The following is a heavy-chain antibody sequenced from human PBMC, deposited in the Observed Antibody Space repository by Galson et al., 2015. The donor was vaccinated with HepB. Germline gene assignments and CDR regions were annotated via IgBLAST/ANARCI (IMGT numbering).Heavy chain of an antibody. D-gene: IGHD3-22*01. J-gene: IGHJ4*02. CDR2: ITISSNHK. V-gene: IGHV3-21*01. CDR1: GFIFSDYS. CDR3: ARVPDYDSIGRSDY. Sequence: SLRLSCAVSGFIFSDYSMNWVRQAPGKGLEWVSSITISSNHKNYADSVKGRFTISRDNSKNSLYLQMNSLRAEDTAVYYCARVPDYDSIGRSDYWGQGTLVTVSS.